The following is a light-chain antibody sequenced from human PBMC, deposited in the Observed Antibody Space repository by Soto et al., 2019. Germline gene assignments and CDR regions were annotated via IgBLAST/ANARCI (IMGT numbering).Light chain of an antibody. J-gene: IGLJ3*02. V-gene: IGLV2-23*01. CDR2: EGS. CDR1: SSDVGSYNL. CDR3: CSYASSYTWV. Sequence: QSALTXPASVSGSPGQSITISCTGTSSDVGSYNLVSWYQQHPGKAPKLMIYEGSKRPSGVSNRFSGSRSGNTASLTISGLQAEDEADYYCCSYASSYTWVFGGGTKVTVL.